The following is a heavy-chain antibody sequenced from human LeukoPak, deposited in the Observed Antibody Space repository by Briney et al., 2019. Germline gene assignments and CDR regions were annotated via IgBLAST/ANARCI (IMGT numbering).Heavy chain of an antibody. CDR1: GYTFTSHG. CDR2: ISTYNGNT. CDR3: ATGSLVVMNAFDI. V-gene: IGHV1-18*01. D-gene: IGHD3-22*01. Sequence: WASVKVSCKASGYTFTSHGISWVRQAPGQGLEWMGWISTYNGNTNYAQKLQGRVSMTTDTSTSTAYMDLRSLRSEDTAVYYCATGSLVVMNAFDIWGQGTMVTVSS. J-gene: IGHJ3*02.